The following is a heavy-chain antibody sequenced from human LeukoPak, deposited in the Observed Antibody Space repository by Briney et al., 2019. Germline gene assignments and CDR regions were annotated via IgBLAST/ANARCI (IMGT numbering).Heavy chain of an antibody. CDR1: GFTFSSYW. V-gene: IGHV3-7*01. J-gene: IGHJ4*02. CDR3: ARGKYDSSGYPLLGFDY. D-gene: IGHD3-22*01. CDR2: IKQDGSEK. Sequence: GGSLRLSCAVSGFTFSSYWMSWVRQAPGKGLEWVANIKQDGSEKYYVDSVKGRFTISRDNAKKSLYLQMNSLRAEDTAVYYCARGKYDSSGYPLLGFDYWGQGTLVTVSS.